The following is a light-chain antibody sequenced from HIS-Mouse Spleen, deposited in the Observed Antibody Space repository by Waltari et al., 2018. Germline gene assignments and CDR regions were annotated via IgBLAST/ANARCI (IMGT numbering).Light chain of an antibody. V-gene: IGLV3-10*01. CDR2: EDS. CDR1: ALPKKY. CDR3: YSTDSSGNHRV. J-gene: IGLJ2*01. Sequence: SYELTQPPSVSVSPGQTARITCSGDALPKKYAYWYQQKSGQAPVLVIYEDSQRPSGNTARFSGSRSGKMATWTISGAQVEEEADYYCYSTDSSGNHRVFGGGTKLTVL.